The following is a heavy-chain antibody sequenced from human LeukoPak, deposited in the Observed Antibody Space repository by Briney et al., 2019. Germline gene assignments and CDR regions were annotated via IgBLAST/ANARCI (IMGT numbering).Heavy chain of an antibody. CDR3: ARLVLGKLSFADY. CDR1: GGPISSSSYY. V-gene: IGHV4-39*07. Sequence: SETLSLTCSVSGGPISSSSYYWGWIRQPPGKGLEWIGSIYYSGSTYYNPSLKSRVTISVDTSKNQFSLKLSSVTAADTAVYYCARLVLGKLSFADYWGQGTLVTVSS. J-gene: IGHJ4*02. CDR2: IYYSGST. D-gene: IGHD3-16*02.